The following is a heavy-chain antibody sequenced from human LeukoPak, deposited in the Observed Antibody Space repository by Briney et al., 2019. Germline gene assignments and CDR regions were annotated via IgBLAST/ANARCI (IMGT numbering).Heavy chain of an antibody. CDR2: IYYTGST. J-gene: IGHJ4*02. D-gene: IGHD4-23*01. V-gene: IGHV4-59*08. Sequence: PSETLSLTCTVSGGSISNYYWSWIRQPPGKGLEWIRYIYYTGSTNYNPSLKSRVTISVDTSKNQFSLRLSSVTAADTAVYYCARLKTDYGGNDYYFDYWGQGTLVTVSS. CDR3: ARLKTDYGGNDYYFDY. CDR1: GGSISNYY.